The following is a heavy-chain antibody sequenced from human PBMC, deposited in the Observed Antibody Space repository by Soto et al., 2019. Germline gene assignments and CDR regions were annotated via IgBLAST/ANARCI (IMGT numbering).Heavy chain of an antibody. CDR3: AREDSGNLDY. CDR1: GFTVSSYW. Sequence: GGSLRLSCAASGFTVSSYWMHWVRQAPGKGLVLVSRINSDGSSTTYADSVKGRFTISRDNAKNTLYLRMNSPRAEDTAVYYCAREDSGNLDYWGRGTLVTVSS. V-gene: IGHV3-74*01. CDR2: INSDGSST. J-gene: IGHJ4*02. D-gene: IGHD3-10*01.